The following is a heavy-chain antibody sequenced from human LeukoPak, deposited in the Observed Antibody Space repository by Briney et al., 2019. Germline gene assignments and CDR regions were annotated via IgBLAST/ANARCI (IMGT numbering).Heavy chain of an antibody. V-gene: IGHV3-21*01. D-gene: IGHD3-3*01. CDR2: ISSSSSYV. J-gene: IGHJ6*02. CDR3: ARDPTRRIPSYYGMDV. Sequence: GGSLRLSCAASGFTFSSYSMNWVRQAPGKGLEWVSSISSSSSYVYYADSVKGRFTISRDNAKNSLYLQMNSLRAEDTAVYYCARDPTRRIPSYYGMDVWGQGTTVTVSS. CDR1: GFTFSSYS.